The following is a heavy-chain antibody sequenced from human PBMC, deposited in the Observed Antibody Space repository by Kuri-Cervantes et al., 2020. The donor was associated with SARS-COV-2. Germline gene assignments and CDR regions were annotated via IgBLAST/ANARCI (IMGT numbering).Heavy chain of an antibody. J-gene: IGHJ6*02. CDR3: ARGFYFFSGYYYYGMDV. CDR1: GGSISSYY. D-gene: IGHD2/OR15-2a*01. Sequence: GSLRLSCTVSGGSISSYYWSWIRQPPGKGLEWIGYIYYSGSTNYNPSLKSRVTISVDTSKNQFSLKLSSVTAADTAGYYCARGFYFFSGYYYYGMDVWGQGTTVTVSS. CDR2: IYYSGST. V-gene: IGHV4-59*01.